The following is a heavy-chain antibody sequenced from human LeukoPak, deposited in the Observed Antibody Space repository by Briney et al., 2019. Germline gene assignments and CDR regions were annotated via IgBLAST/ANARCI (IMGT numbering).Heavy chain of an antibody. D-gene: IGHD5-18*01. CDR3: ARAISIRGYSYEFDY. CDR1: GYTFTSSH. CDR2: INPSGGST. J-gene: IGHJ4*02. Sequence: ASVKVSCKSSGYTFTSSHMHWVRQTPGQGLEWMGIINPSGGSTTYAQKFQGRVTMTGDTSTSTVYMELSSLRSEDTAVYYCARAISIRGYSYEFDYWGQGTLVTVSS. V-gene: IGHV1-46*01.